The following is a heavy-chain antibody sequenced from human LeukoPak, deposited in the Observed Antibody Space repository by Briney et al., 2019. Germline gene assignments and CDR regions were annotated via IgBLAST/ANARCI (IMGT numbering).Heavy chain of an antibody. CDR3: ASGHLEFCTSITCEDY. CDR1: GYTLPEIP. Sequence: ASVKVSCTVSGYTLPEIPIYWVRQAPGKGLEWMGGFLPEDGATFLAQKFQGRVTMTEDTSSNTAYMELRSLRDEDTAVYYCASGHLEFCTSITCEDYWGQGTLVTVSA. CDR2: FLPEDGAT. J-gene: IGHJ4*02. V-gene: IGHV1-24*01. D-gene: IGHD2-2*01.